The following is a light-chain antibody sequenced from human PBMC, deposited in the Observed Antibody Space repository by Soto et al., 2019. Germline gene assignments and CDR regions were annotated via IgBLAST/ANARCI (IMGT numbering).Light chain of an antibody. J-gene: IGKJ4*01. V-gene: IGKV3-11*01. Sequence: EIVLTQSPATLPLSPGERATLSCRASQSVSGYLAWYRQKPGQAPRILIYDASNRATGTPSRFSGSGPGTDLTLTISSLEPEDFAVYSCQQRRNWPLTVGGGTKVEIK. CDR3: QQRRNWPLT. CDR2: DAS. CDR1: QSVSGY.